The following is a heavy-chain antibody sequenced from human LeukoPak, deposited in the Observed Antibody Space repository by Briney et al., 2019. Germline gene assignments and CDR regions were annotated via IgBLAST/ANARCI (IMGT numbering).Heavy chain of an antibody. D-gene: IGHD1-26*01. CDR1: GGSISSGSYY. CDR2: IYTSGST. Sequence: SQTLSLTCTVSGGSISSGSYYWSWIRQPAGKGLEWIGRIYTSGSTNYNPSLKSRVTISVDTSKNQFSLKLSSVTAADTAVYYCARAHSGSTLDYYYYYYMDVWGKGTRVTVSS. V-gene: IGHV4-61*02. J-gene: IGHJ6*03. CDR3: ARAHSGSTLDYYYYYYMDV.